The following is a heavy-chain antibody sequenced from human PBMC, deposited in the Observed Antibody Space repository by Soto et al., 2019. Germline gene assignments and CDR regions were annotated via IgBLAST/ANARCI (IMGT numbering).Heavy chain of an antibody. V-gene: IGHV1-18*04. CDR3: ARGPYVFWSGAYYYFAMDV. Sequence: ASVKVSCKASGYTFTNNGITWVRQAPGQGLEWMGWISPYNDNANNAQKFQGRITMTTDTSTSTAYMELRSLRSDDTAVYYCARGPYVFWSGAYYYFAMDVWGKGTTVTVSS. CDR2: ISPYNDNA. D-gene: IGHD3-3*01. CDR1: GYTFTNNG. J-gene: IGHJ6*04.